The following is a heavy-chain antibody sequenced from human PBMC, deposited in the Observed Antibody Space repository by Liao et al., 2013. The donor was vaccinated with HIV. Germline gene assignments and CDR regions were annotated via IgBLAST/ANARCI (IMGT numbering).Heavy chain of an antibody. V-gene: IGHV4-61*02. Sequence: QVQLQESGPGLVKPSQTLSLICAVSGASISSGDYYWSWIRQSAGRGLEWIGRIYTSGNTDYNPSLKTRVTISLDASSNQFSLKLTSVTAADTAVYYCARADSNTWGPSFDYWGQGTLVTVSS. CDR1: GASISSGDYY. D-gene: IGHD6-13*01. CDR3: ARADSNTWGPSFDY. J-gene: IGHJ4*02. CDR2: IYTSGNT.